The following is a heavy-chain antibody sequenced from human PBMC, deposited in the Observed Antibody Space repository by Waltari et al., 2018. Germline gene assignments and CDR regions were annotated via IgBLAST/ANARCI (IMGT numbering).Heavy chain of an antibody. CDR2: ISGSGGST. Sequence: EVQLLESGGGLVQPGGSLRLSCAASGFTFSSYAMSWVRQAPGKGWEWVSGISGSGGSTYYADSVKGRFTISRDNSKNTLYLQMNSLRAEDTAVYYCAKDGAVLEAYYYYMDVWGKGTTVTVSS. CDR1: GFTFSSYA. CDR3: AKDGAVLEAYYYYMDV. D-gene: IGHD1-1*01. J-gene: IGHJ6*03. V-gene: IGHV3-23*01.